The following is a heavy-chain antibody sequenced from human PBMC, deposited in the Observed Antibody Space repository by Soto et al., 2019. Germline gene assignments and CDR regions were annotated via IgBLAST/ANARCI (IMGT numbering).Heavy chain of an antibody. D-gene: IGHD3-3*01. J-gene: IGHJ5*02. CDR2: IYSSGNT. V-gene: IGHV4-4*07. Sequence: PSETLSLTCNVSGGTISGYHWTWIRQPAGKGLEWIGRIYSSGNTKYNPSLQSRVTMSLDTSNNQFSLRLTSVTAADTAVYYCARGQRFSDWFDPWGQGTLVTVSS. CDR1: GGTISGYH. CDR3: ARGQRFSDWFDP.